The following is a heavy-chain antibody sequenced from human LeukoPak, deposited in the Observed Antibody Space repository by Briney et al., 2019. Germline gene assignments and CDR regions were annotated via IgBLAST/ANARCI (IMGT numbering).Heavy chain of an antibody. D-gene: IGHD3-16*02. J-gene: IGHJ4*02. V-gene: IGHV3-30*02. CDR3: AKDSRRYDYVRGTHRYTGGYYFDY. CDR1: GFTFNNYG. CDR2: IRYDGNTK. Sequence: HAGGSLRLSCAASGFTFNNYGVHWVRQSPGKGLEWVAFIRYDGNTKYYADSVKGRFIISRDSSNNTVYLQMNSLRPDDTAVYYCAKDSRRYDYVRGTHRYTGGYYFDYWGQGTLVTVSS.